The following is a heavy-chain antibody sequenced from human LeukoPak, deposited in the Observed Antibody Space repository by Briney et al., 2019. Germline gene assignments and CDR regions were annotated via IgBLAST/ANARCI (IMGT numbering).Heavy chain of an antibody. CDR1: GGSISSGDHY. J-gene: IGHJ5*02. Sequence: SQTLSLTCTVSGGSISSGDHYWGWIRQPPGKGLEWIGSIYYGGSTYYNPSLKSRVTISVDTSMNQFSLKLSFVTTADTAVYYCARALGYCSGGSCTRGYNWFDPWGQGILVTVPS. CDR3: ARALGYCSGGSCTRGYNWFDP. D-gene: IGHD2-15*01. CDR2: IYYGGST. V-gene: IGHV4-39*01.